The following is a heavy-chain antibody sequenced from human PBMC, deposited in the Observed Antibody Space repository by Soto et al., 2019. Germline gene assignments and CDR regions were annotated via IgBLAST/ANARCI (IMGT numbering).Heavy chain of an antibody. J-gene: IGHJ6*02. CDR2: IIPIFGTA. CDR1: GGTFSSYA. Sequence: GASLKVSCKASGGTFSSYAISWVRQAPGQGLEWMGGIIPIFGTANYAQKFQGRVTITADESTSTAYMELSSLRSEDTAVYYCAMGYCSSTSCHRPYYYYYGMYVWGQGTTVTVSS. CDR3: AMGYCSSTSCHRPYYYYYGMYV. V-gene: IGHV1-69*13. D-gene: IGHD2-2*01.